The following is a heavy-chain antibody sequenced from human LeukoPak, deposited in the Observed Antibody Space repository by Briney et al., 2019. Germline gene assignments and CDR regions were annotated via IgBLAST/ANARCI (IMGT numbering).Heavy chain of an antibody. CDR3: ARDPLGIQLWLRSYFDY. Sequence: RSGGSLRLSCTASGFTFKDYAMDWVRQAPGKGLEWISVISGDGKTTKSAASVEGRFTISRDNAKNSLYLQMNTLRAEDTAVYYCARDPLGIQLWLRSYFDYWGQGTLVTVSS. CDR2: ISGDGKTT. J-gene: IGHJ4*02. V-gene: IGHV3-20*04. CDR1: GFTFKDYA. D-gene: IGHD5-18*01.